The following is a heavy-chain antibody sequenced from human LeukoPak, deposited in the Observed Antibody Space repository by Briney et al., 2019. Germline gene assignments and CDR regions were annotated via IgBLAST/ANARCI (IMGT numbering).Heavy chain of an antibody. D-gene: IGHD5-12*01. J-gene: IGHJ3*02. CDR1: GYTLTELS. Sequence: GASVKVSCKVCGYTLTELSMHWVRQAPGKGLEWMGGLDPEDGETIYAQKFQGRVTMTEDTSTDTAYMELSSLRSEDTAVYYCATYSGYALHDAFDIWGQGTMVTVSS. CDR2: LDPEDGET. V-gene: IGHV1-24*01. CDR3: ATYSGYALHDAFDI.